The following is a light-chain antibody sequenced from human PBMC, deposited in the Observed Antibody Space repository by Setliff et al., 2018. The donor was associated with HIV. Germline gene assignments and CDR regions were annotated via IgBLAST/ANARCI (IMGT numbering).Light chain of an antibody. V-gene: IGLV2-14*01. CDR2: EVR. Sequence: QSVLTQPASVSGSPGQSITISCTGTSSDVGGYDYVSWYQHHPGKAPKLIISEVRNRPSGVSHRFSGSKSGNTASLTISGLQAEDEADYYCSTYTSSITYVFGTGTKVTLL. J-gene: IGLJ1*01. CDR3: STYTSSITYV. CDR1: SSDVGGYDY.